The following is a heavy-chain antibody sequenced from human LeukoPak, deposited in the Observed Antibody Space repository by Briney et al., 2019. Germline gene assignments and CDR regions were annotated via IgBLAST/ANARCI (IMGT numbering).Heavy chain of an antibody. D-gene: IGHD2-15*01. J-gene: IGHJ4*02. CDR1: GFTFSSYG. CDR2: ISSSTRTI. CDR3: ARDLVAAGTFVY. Sequence: GGSLRLSCAASGFTFSSYGMNWVRQAPGKGLEWVSYISSSTRTIYYADSVKGRFTISRDNAKNSLYLQMNSLRDEDTAVYYCARDLVAAGTFVYWGQGTLVTVSS. V-gene: IGHV3-48*02.